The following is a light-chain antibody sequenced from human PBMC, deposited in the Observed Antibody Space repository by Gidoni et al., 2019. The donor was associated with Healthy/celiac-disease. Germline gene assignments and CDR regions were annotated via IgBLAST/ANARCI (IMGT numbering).Light chain of an antibody. Sequence: DIQMTQSPSTLSASVGDRVTSTCRASQSISSWLAWYQQKPGQAPKLLIYKASSLESGVPSRFSGSGSGTEFTLTIIRLQHDDFATYYCQQNKSYWTFGQGTKVEIK. V-gene: IGKV1-5*03. CDR2: KAS. CDR1: QSISSW. CDR3: QQNKSYWT. J-gene: IGKJ1*01.